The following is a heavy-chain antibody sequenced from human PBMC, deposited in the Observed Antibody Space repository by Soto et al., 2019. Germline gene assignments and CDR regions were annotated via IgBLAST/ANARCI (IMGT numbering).Heavy chain of an antibody. J-gene: IGHJ4*02. D-gene: IGHD3-22*01. V-gene: IGHV3-30*03. CDR1: GFTFSSYG. Sequence: QVQLVESGGGVVQPGRSLRLSCAASGFTFSSYGMHWVRQAPGKGLEWVAVISYDGSNKYYADSVKGRFTISRDNSKNTLYLQMNSLRAEDTAVYYCARGYHFDSSGYYSTFDYWGQGTLVTVSS. CDR2: ISYDGSNK. CDR3: ARGYHFDSSGYYSTFDY.